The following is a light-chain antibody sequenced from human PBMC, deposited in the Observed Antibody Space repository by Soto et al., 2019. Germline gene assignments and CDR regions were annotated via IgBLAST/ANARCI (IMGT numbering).Light chain of an antibody. CDR2: GVS. CDR1: QSVSSN. J-gene: IGKJ4*01. Sequence: EIVLTQSPATLSLSPGERATLSCRASQSVSSNLAWYQQKPGQAPRLLIFGVSNRAAGIPARFSGSGSGTEFTLTISSLQSEDFAVYYCQQYGDWPLTFGGGTKVDIK. CDR3: QQYGDWPLT. V-gene: IGKV3-15*01.